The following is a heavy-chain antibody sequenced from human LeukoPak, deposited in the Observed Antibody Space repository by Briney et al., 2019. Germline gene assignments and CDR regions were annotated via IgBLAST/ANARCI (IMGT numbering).Heavy chain of an antibody. Sequence: GASVKVSCKASGYTFTSYGISWVRQAPGQGLEWMGWISAYNGNTNYAQKLQGRVTMTTDTSTSTAYMELRSLRSDDTAVYYCARANYDFWSGYYLTTSFPPNWFDPWGQGTLVTVSS. V-gene: IGHV1-18*01. D-gene: IGHD3-3*01. J-gene: IGHJ5*02. CDR1: GYTFTSYG. CDR2: ISAYNGNT. CDR3: ARANYDFWSGYYLTTSFPPNWFDP.